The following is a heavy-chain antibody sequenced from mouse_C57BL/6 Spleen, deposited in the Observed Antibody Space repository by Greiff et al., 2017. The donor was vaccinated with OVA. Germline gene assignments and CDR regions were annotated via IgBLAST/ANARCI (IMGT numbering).Heavy chain of an antibody. CDR2: ISPGSGST. Sequence: QVQLQQPGAELVKPGASVKMSCKASGYTFTSYWITWVKQRPGQGLEWIGDISPGSGSTNYNEKFKSKATLTVDTSSSTPYMQLSSLTSEDSAVYYCARESDYDGYFDYWGQGTTLTVSS. V-gene: IGHV1-55*01. CDR3: ARESDYDGYFDY. J-gene: IGHJ2*01. D-gene: IGHD2-4*01. CDR1: GYTFTSYW.